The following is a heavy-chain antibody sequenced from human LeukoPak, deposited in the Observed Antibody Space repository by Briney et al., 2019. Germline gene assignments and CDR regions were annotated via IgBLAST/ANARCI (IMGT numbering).Heavy chain of an antibody. CDR3: ARDAVLVGAGYYYYYGMDV. D-gene: IGHD2-15*01. Sequence: GGSLRLSCAASGFTFSSYAMSWVRQAPGKGLEWVSAISGSGGSTYYADSVKGRLTISRDNSKNTLYLQMNSLRAEDTAVYYCARDAVLVGAGYYYYYGMDVWGQGTTVTVSS. V-gene: IGHV3-23*01. CDR2: ISGSGGST. J-gene: IGHJ6*02. CDR1: GFTFSSYA.